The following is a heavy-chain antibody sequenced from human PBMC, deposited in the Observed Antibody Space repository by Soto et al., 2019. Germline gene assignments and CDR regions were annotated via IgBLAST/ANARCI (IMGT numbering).Heavy chain of an antibody. J-gene: IGHJ6*02. V-gene: IGHV4-34*01. D-gene: IGHD6-19*01. Sequence: PSETLSLTCAVYGGSFSGYYWSWIRQPPGKGLEWIGEINHSGSANYNPSLKSRVTISVDTSKNQFSLKLSSVTAADTAVYYCASHKGSGWHYYFYGIDVWGQGTTVTVSS. CDR3: ASHKGSGWHYYFYGIDV. CDR1: GGSFSGYY. CDR2: INHSGSA.